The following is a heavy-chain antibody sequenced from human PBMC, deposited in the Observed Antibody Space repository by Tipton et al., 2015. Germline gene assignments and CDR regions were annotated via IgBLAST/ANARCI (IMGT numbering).Heavy chain of an antibody. CDR3: ARGAGNSSTWDFDY. J-gene: IGHJ4*02. CDR1: GGLFSGYY. V-gene: IGHV4-34*01. D-gene: IGHD6-13*01. Sequence: TLSLTCAVYGGLFSGYYWSWIRQTPGKGLEWIGEINHGGSSNYKTSLNSRVSVSVDTSKNQFSLRVSSVTAADTAVYYCARGAGNSSTWDFDYWGQGSLVTVSS. CDR2: INHGGSS.